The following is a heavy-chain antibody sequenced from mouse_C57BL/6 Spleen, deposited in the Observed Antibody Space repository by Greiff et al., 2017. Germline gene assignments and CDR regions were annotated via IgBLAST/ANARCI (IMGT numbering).Heavy chain of an antibody. Sequence: EVQLQESGPELVKPGASVKMSCKASGYTFPDYYMHWVKQSHGKSLYRIGYIYPNNGGNGYNQKFKGKATLTVDKSSSPGYMEVRRLTSEDSAVYYCARGDYYGSSYGYFDYWGQGTTLTVSS. CDR1: GYTFPDYY. J-gene: IGHJ2*01. CDR2: IYPNNGGN. CDR3: ARGDYYGSSYGYFDY. D-gene: IGHD1-1*01. V-gene: IGHV1-34*01.